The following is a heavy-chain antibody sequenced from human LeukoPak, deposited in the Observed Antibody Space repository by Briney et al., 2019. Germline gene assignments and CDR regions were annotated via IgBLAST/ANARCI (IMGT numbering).Heavy chain of an antibody. CDR2: PSNKGPTYTT. Sequence: GVSLRLSCAASGLTFSDHYMDWVRQAPGKGLEWVGRPSNKGPTYTTEYAASVKGRFTISRDGSANSLFLQVNSLKIEDTAVYYCALSLASRWDAYDYWGLGTLVTVSS. V-gene: IGHV3-72*01. J-gene: IGHJ4*02. CDR1: GLTFSDHY. CDR3: ALSLASRWDAYDY. D-gene: IGHD6-6*01.